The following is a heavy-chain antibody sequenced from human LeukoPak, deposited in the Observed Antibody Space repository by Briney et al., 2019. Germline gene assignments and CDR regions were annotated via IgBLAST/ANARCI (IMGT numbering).Heavy chain of an antibody. J-gene: IGHJ6*03. CDR2: IYPGDSDT. D-gene: IGHD3-10*01. CDR1: GYSFTSYW. CDR3: ARRGYYGPGGGLYYYYMDV. Sequence: GESLKISCKGSGYSFTSYWIGWVRQMPGKGLEWMGVIYPGDSDTRYSPSFQGQVTISADKSISTAYLQWSSLKASDTAIYYCARRGYYGPGGGLYYYYMDVWGKGTTVTVSS. V-gene: IGHV5-51*01.